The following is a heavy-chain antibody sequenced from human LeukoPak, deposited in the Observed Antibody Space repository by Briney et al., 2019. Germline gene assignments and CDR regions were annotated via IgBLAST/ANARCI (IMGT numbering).Heavy chain of an antibody. CDR3: ARGGSYFDISGYYFY. V-gene: IGHV3-23*01. Sequence: GGSLRLSCAASGFTFTNFALSWVRQAPGKGLEWVSSISASGGSTWYAESVKGRFTVSRDSSKNTLYLQMNSLRTEDTAVYYCARGGSYFDISGYYFYWGQGTLVTVSS. CDR1: GFTFTNFA. CDR2: ISASGGST. J-gene: IGHJ4*02. D-gene: IGHD3-22*01.